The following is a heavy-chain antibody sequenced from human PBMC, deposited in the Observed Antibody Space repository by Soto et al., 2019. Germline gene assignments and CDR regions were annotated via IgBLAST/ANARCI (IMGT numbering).Heavy chain of an antibody. CDR3: ARDVGWFGTPTPL. V-gene: IGHV1-46*01. D-gene: IGHD3-10*01. CDR1: GYTFTTHY. CDR2: INPSGGST. J-gene: IGHJ4*02. Sequence: ASVKVSCKASGYTFTTHYIHWVRQAPGQGLEWMGIINPSGGSTTYAQKFQGRVTMTRDTSTSTVYMELSSLRSEDTAVYYCARDVGWFGTPTPLWGQGTLVTVSS.